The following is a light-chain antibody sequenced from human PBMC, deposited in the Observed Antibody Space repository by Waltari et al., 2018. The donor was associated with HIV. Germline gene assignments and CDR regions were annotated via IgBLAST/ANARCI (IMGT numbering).Light chain of an antibody. V-gene: IGLV2-14*03. CDR2: DVT. J-gene: IGLJ2*01. CDR3: ISYTSSSTLV. CDR1: STDVGGYNY. Sequence: QSALTHPASVSGSPGQSLTVSCTGTSTDVGGYNYVSCYQPHPGKAPKLMIFDVTYRPSGVSNRFSGSKSGNTASLTISGLQAEDEADYYCISYTSSSTLVFGGGTKVTVL.